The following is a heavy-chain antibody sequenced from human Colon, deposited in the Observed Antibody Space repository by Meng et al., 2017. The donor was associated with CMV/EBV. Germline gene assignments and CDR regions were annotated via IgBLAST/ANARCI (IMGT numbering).Heavy chain of an antibody. V-gene: IGHV3-48*04. D-gene: IGHD1-26*01. CDR1: GFTLSSYD. Sequence: GESLKISCVASGFTLSSYDMHWVRQAPGKGLEWISHISTQSLTTVYADSVKGRFTISRDDGRSTLYLQMNNLRAEDTAVYFCAGSYWNGELVYWGQGALVTVSS. J-gene: IGHJ4*02. CDR3: AGSYWNGELVY. CDR2: ISTQSLTT.